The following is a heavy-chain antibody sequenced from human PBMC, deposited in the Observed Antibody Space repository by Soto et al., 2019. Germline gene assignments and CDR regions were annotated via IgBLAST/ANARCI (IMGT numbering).Heavy chain of an antibody. Sequence: WSLRLSCAASGFTVSSNYMSWVRQAPGKGLEWVSVIYSGGSTYYADSVKGRFTISRDNSKNTLYLQMNSLRAEDTAVYYCAREKAHSIAARHFGYYGMDVWGQGTTVTVSS. D-gene: IGHD6-6*01. V-gene: IGHV3-53*01. CDR3: AREKAHSIAARHFGYYGMDV. CDR1: GFTVSSNY. J-gene: IGHJ6*02. CDR2: IYSGGST.